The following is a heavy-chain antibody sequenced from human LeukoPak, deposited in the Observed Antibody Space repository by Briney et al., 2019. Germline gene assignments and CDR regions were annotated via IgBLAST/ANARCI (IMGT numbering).Heavy chain of an antibody. CDR3: ARSVVITRAFDY. J-gene: IGHJ4*02. CDR2: IIPIFGTA. D-gene: IGHD3-22*01. V-gene: IGHV1-69*05. CDR1: GGTCSSYA. Sequence: SVKVSCKASGGTCSSYAISWVRQAPGQGLEWMGGIIPIFGTANYAQKFQGRVTITTDESTSTAYMELSSPRSQDTAVYYCARSVVITRAFDYWGQGTLVTVSS.